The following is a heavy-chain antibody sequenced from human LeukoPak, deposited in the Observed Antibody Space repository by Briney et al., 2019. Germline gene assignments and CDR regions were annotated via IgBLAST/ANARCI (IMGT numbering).Heavy chain of an antibody. J-gene: IGHJ4*02. D-gene: IGHD1-14*01. V-gene: IGHV3-48*03. CDR1: GFTVSSNH. Sequence: GGSLRLSCAASGFTVSSNHMSWVRQAPGKGLEWVSYISSSGSTKSYADSVRGRFTISRDNAKNSLFLQMNSLRAEDTAVYYCASGTQSDCWGQGTLVTVSS. CDR3: ASGTQSDC. CDR2: ISSSGSTK.